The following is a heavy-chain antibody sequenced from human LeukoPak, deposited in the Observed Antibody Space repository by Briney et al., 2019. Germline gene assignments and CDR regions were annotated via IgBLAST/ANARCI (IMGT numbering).Heavy chain of an antibody. J-gene: IGHJ5*02. Sequence: SETLSLTCTVSGGSINSGTYYWGWIRQPPGKGLEWIVTVSYNGSTYYNPSLRSRVTISVNTSKSQVSLKLSSVTAADTAVYYCARDYYDSSQFNWFDPWGQGTLVTVSS. CDR3: ARDYYDSSQFNWFDP. CDR1: GGSINSGTYY. CDR2: VSYNGST. V-gene: IGHV4-39*07. D-gene: IGHD3-22*01.